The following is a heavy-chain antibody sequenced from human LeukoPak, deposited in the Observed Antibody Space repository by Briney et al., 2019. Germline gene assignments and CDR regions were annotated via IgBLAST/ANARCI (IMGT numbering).Heavy chain of an antibody. CDR1: GYTFIGYY. CDR2: INPKNGGA. Sequence: ASVKVSCKTSGYTFIGYYMHWVRQAPGQGLEWMGWINPKNGGANYAPRFQGRVTMTRDRSISTVYMELTGLTSDDTAVYYCARSSGLSYYYDSSGYFLLDYWGQGTLVTVSS. V-gene: IGHV1-2*07. J-gene: IGHJ4*02. D-gene: IGHD3-22*01. CDR3: ARSSGLSYYYDSSGYFLLDY.